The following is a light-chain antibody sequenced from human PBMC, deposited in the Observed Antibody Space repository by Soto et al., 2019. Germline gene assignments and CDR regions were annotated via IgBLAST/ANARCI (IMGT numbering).Light chain of an antibody. CDR3: QRYDSSGT. V-gene: IGKV3-20*01. J-gene: IGKJ1*01. CDR2: GAS. Sequence: IVLTQSPGRLSLSPWERAPLSCTASQSVSSSYLAWYQQKPGQAPRLLNYGASSRATGIPDRFSGSGSGTDFSLTSSRLEPEDFAVYYCQRYDSSGTFGQGTKVDIK. CDR1: QSVSSSY.